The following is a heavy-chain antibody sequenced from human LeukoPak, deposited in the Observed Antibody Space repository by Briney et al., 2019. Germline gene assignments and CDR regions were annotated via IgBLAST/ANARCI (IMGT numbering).Heavy chain of an antibody. Sequence: GGSLTLSCLASGLTFSSYVMHWVRQAPGKGLEWVAVISYDGSNKYYADSVKGRFTISRDNSKNTLYMQMNSLRAEDTAVYYCASLYDYADFWGQGTLVTVSS. D-gene: IGHD3-16*01. CDR2: ISYDGSNK. J-gene: IGHJ4*02. CDR1: GLTFSSYV. CDR3: ASLYDYADF. V-gene: IGHV3-30*04.